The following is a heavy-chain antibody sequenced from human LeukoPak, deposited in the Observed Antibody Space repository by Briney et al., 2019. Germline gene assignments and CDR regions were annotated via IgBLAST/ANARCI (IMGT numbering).Heavy chain of an antibody. D-gene: IGHD3-22*01. J-gene: IGHJ4*02. CDR1: GFTFSSYW. CDR2: IDGDGSST. V-gene: IGHV3-74*01. CDR3: ARTLGYYDSSGYYDY. Sequence: PGGSLRLSCAASGFTFSSYWMQWVRQAPGKGLVWVSRIDGDGSSTYYADSVKGRFTISRHNSKNTLYLQMNSLRAEDTAVYYCARTLGYYDSSGYYDYWGQGTLVTVSS.